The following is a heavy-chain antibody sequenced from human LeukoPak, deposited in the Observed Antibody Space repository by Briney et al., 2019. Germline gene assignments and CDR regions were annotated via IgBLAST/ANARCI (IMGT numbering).Heavy chain of an antibody. CDR1: GGTFSSYA. D-gene: IGHD2-2*01. V-gene: IGHV1-69*05. CDR2: IIPIFGTA. Sequence: ATVKVSCKASGGTFSSYAISWVRQAPGQGLEWMGGIIPIFGTANYAQKFQGRVTITTDESTSTAYMELSSLRSEDTAVYYCASGYCSSTSCPPGYWGQGTLVTVSS. CDR3: ASGYCSSTSCPPGY. J-gene: IGHJ4*02.